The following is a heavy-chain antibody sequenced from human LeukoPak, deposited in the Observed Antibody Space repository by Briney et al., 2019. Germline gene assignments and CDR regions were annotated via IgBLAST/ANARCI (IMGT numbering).Heavy chain of an antibody. V-gene: IGHV3-7*04. CDR1: GFTFSSYW. CDR2: IKQDGSVK. J-gene: IGHJ4*02. CDR3: ARGVVVAATTPVYYFDY. Sequence: GGSLRLSCAASGFTFSSYWMSWVRQAPGKGLEWVANIKQDGSVKYYVDSVTGRFTISRDNAKNSLYLQMDSLRAEDTAVYYCARGVVVAATTPVYYFDYWGQGTLVTVSS. D-gene: IGHD2-15*01.